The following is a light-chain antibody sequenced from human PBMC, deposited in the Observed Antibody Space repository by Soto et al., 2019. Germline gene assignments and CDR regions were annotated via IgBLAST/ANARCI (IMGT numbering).Light chain of an antibody. Sequence: QSVLTQPASVSGSPGQSITISCNGTSSDAGSYNLVSWYQQRPGKAPKLMIYEVSKWPSGVSNRFSGSKSGNTASLTISGLQAEDEADYYCCSYAGSSTFYVFGTGTKVTVL. CDR1: SSDAGSYNL. CDR2: EVS. V-gene: IGLV2-23*02. CDR3: CSYAGSSTFYV. J-gene: IGLJ1*01.